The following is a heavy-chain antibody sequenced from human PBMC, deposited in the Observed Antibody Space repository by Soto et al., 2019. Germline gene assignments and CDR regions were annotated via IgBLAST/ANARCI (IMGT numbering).Heavy chain of an antibody. D-gene: IGHD4-17*01. J-gene: IGHJ3*02. CDR1: GGSISSYY. CDR2: IYYSGST. V-gene: IGHV4-59*01. Sequence: SETLSLTCTVSGGSISSYYWSWIRQPPGKGLEWIGYIYYSGSTNYNPSLKSRVTISVDTSKNQFSLKLSSVTAADTAVYYCARDRGYGDSDAFDIWGQGTMVTVS. CDR3: ARDRGYGDSDAFDI.